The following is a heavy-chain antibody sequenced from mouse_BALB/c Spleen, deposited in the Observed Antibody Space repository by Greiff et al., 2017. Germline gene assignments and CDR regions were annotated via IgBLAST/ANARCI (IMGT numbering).Heavy chain of an antibody. V-gene: IGHV1S137*01. CDR3: ARRGSSYWYFDV. J-gene: IGHJ1*01. D-gene: IGHD1-1*01. CDR1: GYTFTDYA. CDR2: ISTYYGDA. Sequence: LMESGAELVRPGVSVKISCKGSGYTFTDYAMHWVKQSHAKSLEWIGVISTYYGDASYNQKFKGKATMTVDKSSSTAYMELARLTSEDSAIYYCARRGSSYWYFDVWGAGTTVTVSS.